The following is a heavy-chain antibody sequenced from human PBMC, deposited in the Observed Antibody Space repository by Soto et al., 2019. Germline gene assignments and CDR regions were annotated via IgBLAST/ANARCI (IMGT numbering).Heavy chain of an antibody. J-gene: IGHJ4*02. CDR1: GGTFSSYA. CDR2: IIPIFGTA. Sequence: ASVKVSCKASGGTFSSYAISWVRQAPGQGLEWMGGIIPIFGTANYAQKFQGRVTITADESTSTAYMELGSLRSEDTAVYYCARVPLGCGGDRCYYFDYWGQGTLVTVSS. V-gene: IGHV1-69*13. D-gene: IGHD2-21*02. CDR3: ARVPLGCGGDRCYYFDY.